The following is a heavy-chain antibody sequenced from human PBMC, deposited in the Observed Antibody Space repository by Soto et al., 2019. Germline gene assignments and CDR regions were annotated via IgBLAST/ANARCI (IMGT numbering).Heavy chain of an antibody. CDR1: RGTFSSYA. V-gene: IGHV1-69*13. CDR3: ARLDSGGSFYGMDV. Sequence: ASLEVSCKASRGTFSSYAISWVRQAPGQGLEWMGGIIPIFGTANYAQKFQGRVTITADESTSTAYMELSSLRSEDTAVYYCARLDSGGSFYGMDVWGQGTTVTVS. J-gene: IGHJ6*02. CDR2: IIPIFGTA. D-gene: IGHD2-15*01.